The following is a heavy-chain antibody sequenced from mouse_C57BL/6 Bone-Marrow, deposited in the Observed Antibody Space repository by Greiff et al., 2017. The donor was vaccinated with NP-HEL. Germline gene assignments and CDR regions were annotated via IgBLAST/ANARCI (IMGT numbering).Heavy chain of an antibody. J-gene: IGHJ2*01. CDR2: ISSGGSYT. V-gene: IGHV5-6*01. CDR1: GFTFSSYG. CDR3: ARHQLRYPDY. Sequence: EVQGVESGGDLVKPGGSLKLSCAASGFTFSSYGMSWVRQTPDKRLEWVATISSGGSYTYYPDSVKGRFTISRDNAKNTLYLQMSSLKSEDTAMYYCARHQLRYPDYWGQGTTLTVSS. D-gene: IGHD1-1*01.